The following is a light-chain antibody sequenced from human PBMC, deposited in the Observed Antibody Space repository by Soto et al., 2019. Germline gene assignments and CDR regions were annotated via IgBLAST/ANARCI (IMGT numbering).Light chain of an antibody. Sequence: EIVLTQSPGTLSLSPGERVTLSCRASRSVSSSYLAWYQQKPGQAPRLLIYAASNRATGIPDRFSGSGSGTDFTLTISRLEPEDFAVYYCQQYGNSRWTFGQGTKVEIK. V-gene: IGKV3-20*01. CDR1: RSVSSSY. CDR3: QQYGNSRWT. J-gene: IGKJ1*01. CDR2: AAS.